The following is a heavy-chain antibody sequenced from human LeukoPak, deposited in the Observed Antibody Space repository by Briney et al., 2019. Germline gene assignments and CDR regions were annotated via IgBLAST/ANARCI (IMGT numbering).Heavy chain of an antibody. D-gene: IGHD3-10*01. CDR2: ISGSGGST. Sequence: GGSLRLSCAASGFTFSSYAMSWVRQAPGKGLEWVSSISGSGGSTYYADSVKGRFTISRDNSKNTLYLQMNSLRAEDTAVYYCAKAGGSGTYYNPHDWSDPWGQGTLVTVSS. J-gene: IGHJ5*02. V-gene: IGHV3-23*01. CDR1: GFTFSSYA. CDR3: AKAGGSGTYYNPHDWSDP.